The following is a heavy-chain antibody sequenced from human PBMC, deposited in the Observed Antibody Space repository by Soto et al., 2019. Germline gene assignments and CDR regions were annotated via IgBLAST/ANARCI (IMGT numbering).Heavy chain of an antibody. CDR1: GFTFSSYE. D-gene: IGHD5-18*01. CDR3: ARSGYSYGYPFDY. V-gene: IGHV3-48*03. J-gene: IGHJ4*02. CDR2: ISSSGSTI. Sequence: PGGSLRLSCAASGFTFSSYEMNWVRQAPGKGLEWVSYISSSGSTIYYADSVKGRFTISRDNAKNSLYLQMNSLRAEDTAVYYCARSGYSYGYPFDYWGQGNLVTVSS.